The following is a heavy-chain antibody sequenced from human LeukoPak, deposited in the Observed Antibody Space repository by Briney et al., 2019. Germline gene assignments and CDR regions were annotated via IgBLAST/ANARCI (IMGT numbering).Heavy chain of an antibody. CDR1: GFIFNNYA. Sequence: GRSLRLSCAGSGFIFNNYAMHWVRQPPGKGLEWVSGISWNSGSIDYADSVKGRFTISRDNAKNSLYLQMNSLRVEDTAFYYCAKDIAHYDSSGPDTWGQGTLVTVSS. CDR2: ISWNSGSI. J-gene: IGHJ5*02. V-gene: IGHV3-9*01. CDR3: AKDIAHYDSSGPDT. D-gene: IGHD3-22*01.